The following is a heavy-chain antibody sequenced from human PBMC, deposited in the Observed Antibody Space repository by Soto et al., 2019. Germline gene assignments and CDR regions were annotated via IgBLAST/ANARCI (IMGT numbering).Heavy chain of an antibody. CDR3: ARSGKSGYSYGLSYWFDP. CDR2: IYYSGST. J-gene: IGHJ5*02. CDR1: GGSISSSSYY. D-gene: IGHD5-18*01. V-gene: IGHV4-39*01. Sequence: QLQLQESGPGLVKPSETLSLTCTVSGGSISSSSYYWGWIRQPPGKGLEWIGSIYYSGSTYYNPSLKSRVTISVDTSKNQFSLKLSSVTAADTAVYYCARSGKSGYSYGLSYWFDPWGQGTLVTVSS.